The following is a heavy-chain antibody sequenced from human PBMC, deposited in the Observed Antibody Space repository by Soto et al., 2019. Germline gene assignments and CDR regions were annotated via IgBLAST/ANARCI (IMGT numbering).Heavy chain of an antibody. CDR1: GFTFSSYD. V-gene: IGHV3-13*04. Sequence: QSGGSLRLSCSASGFTFSSYDMHWVRQGPGKGLEWVSVIGTAGDTNYAGSVKGRFTISRENAKNSLYLQMNSLRAGDTAIYFCARAIGPTLFDYWGQGTLVTVSS. CDR2: IGTAGDT. J-gene: IGHJ4*02. CDR3: ARAIGPTLFDY. D-gene: IGHD3-22*01.